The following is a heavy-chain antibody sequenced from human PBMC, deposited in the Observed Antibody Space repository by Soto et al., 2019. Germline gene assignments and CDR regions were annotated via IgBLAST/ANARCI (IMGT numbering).Heavy chain of an antibody. Sequence: PSETLSLTCTVSGGSISSGDYYWSWIRQPPGKGLEWIGYIYYSGSTYYNPSLKSRVTISVDTSKNQFSLKLSSVTAADTAVYYCARDSPYYYDSSGSWDYGMDVWGQGTTVTSP. V-gene: IGHV4-30-4*01. CDR3: ARDSPYYYDSSGSWDYGMDV. CDR2: IYYSGST. J-gene: IGHJ6*02. CDR1: GGSISSGDYY. D-gene: IGHD3-22*01.